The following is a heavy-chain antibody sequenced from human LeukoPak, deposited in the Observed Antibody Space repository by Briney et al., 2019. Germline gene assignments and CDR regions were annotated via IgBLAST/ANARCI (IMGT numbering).Heavy chain of an antibody. D-gene: IGHD1-26*01. Sequence: GRSLRLSCAASGFTFSSYGMHWVRQAPGKGLEWVAVIWYDGSNKYYADSVKGRFTISRDNSKNTLYLQMNSLRAEDTAVYYCARDSWGGTAHIVGATEHWGQGTLVTVSS. J-gene: IGHJ1*01. CDR1: GFTFSSYG. CDR3: ARDSWGGTAHIVGATEH. V-gene: IGHV3-33*01. CDR2: IWYDGSNK.